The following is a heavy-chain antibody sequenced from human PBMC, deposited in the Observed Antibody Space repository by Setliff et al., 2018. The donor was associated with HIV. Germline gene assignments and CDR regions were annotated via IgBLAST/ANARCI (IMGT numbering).Heavy chain of an antibody. D-gene: IGHD3-22*01. V-gene: IGHV2-5*01. J-gene: IGHJ3*02. CDR3: ARSYDSSGYYPYDAFDI. Sequence: SGPTLVNPTQTLTLTCTFSGFSLSTSGVGVGWIRQPPGKALEWLALIYWNDDKRYSPSLKSRLTITEDTSKNQVVLTMTNMDPVDTATYYCARSYDSSGYYPYDAFDIWGQGTMVTVSS. CDR1: GFSLSTSGVG. CDR2: IYWNDDK.